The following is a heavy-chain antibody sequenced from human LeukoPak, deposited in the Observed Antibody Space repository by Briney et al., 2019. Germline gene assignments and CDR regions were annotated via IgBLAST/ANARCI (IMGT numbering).Heavy chain of an antibody. CDR1: GFTFSSYS. D-gene: IGHD3-3*01. CDR2: ISSSSSYI. V-gene: IGHV3-21*01. Sequence: PGGSLRLSCAASGFTFSSYSMNWVRQAPGKGLEWVSYISSSSSYIYYADSVKGRFTIFRDNAKNSLYLQMNSLRAEDTAVYYCARDPRPDFWSGYSPHDYWGQGTLVTVSS. J-gene: IGHJ4*02. CDR3: ARDPRPDFWSGYSPHDY.